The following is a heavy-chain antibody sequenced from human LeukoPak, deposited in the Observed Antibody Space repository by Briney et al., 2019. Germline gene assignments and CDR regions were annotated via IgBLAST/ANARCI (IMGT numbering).Heavy chain of an antibody. D-gene: IGHD2-2*01. CDR2: IYTSGST. Sequence: SETLSLTCTVSGGSISSYYWSWIRQPAGKGLEWIGRIYTSGSTNYNPSLKSRVTMSVDTSKNQFSLKLSSVTAADTAVYYYARVNCSSTSCYFGDNWFDPWGQGTLVVVSS. CDR1: GGSISSYY. V-gene: IGHV4-4*07. J-gene: IGHJ5*02. CDR3: ARVNCSSTSCYFGDNWFDP.